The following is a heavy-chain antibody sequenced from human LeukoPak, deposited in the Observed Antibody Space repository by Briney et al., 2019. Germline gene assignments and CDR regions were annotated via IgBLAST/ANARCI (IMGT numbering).Heavy chain of an antibody. CDR2: MNPNSGNT. CDR3: ARGHYHPPGSSGWSPFDY. Sequence: GASVKVSCKASGYTFTSYDINWVRQATGQGLEWMGWMNPNSGNTGYAQKFQGRVTMTRNTSISTAYMELSSLRSEDTAVYYCARGHYHPPGSSGWSPFDYWGQGTLVTVSS. V-gene: IGHV1-8*01. CDR1: GYTFTSYD. D-gene: IGHD6-19*01. J-gene: IGHJ4*02.